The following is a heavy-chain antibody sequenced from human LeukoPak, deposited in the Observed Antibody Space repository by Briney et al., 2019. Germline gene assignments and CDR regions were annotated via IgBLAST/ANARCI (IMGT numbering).Heavy chain of an antibody. J-gene: IGHJ5*02. D-gene: IGHD3-3*01. CDR3: ARFYDFWSAYYWFDP. CDR2: NYYSGTT. Sequence: SETLSLTCTVSGGSVSSYYWSWIRQPPGKGLEWIGYNYYSGTTGYNPSLKSRLTMSVDTSKNQFSLKLNSVTAADTAIYYCARFYDFWSAYYWFDPWGQGTLVTVSS. CDR1: GGSVSSYY. V-gene: IGHV4-59*02.